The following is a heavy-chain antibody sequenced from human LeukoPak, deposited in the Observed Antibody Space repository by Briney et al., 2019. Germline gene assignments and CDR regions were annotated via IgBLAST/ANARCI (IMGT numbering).Heavy chain of an antibody. Sequence: PGGSLRLSCEASGFIFNNYWMSWVRQAPGKGLEWLANIKQDGRENYYVDSVKGRFTISRDNAKNSLYLQMNSLRAEDTAVYYCARAHNWKYGTFDYWGQGTLVTVSS. D-gene: IGHD1-7*01. J-gene: IGHJ4*02. CDR1: GFIFNNYW. CDR2: IKQDGREN. V-gene: IGHV3-7*01. CDR3: ARAHNWKYGTFDY.